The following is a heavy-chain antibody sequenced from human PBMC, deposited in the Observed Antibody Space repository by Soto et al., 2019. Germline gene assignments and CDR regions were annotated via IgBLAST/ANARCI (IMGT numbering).Heavy chain of an antibody. D-gene: IGHD5-12*01. CDR1: GFTFSDHY. Sequence: EVQLAESGGGLVQPGGSLRLSCAASGFTFSDHYMDWVRQAPGKGLEWVGRSRDKVHSHTTEYAASVKGRFTISRGDSENSLYLQMNSLKTVHTAVYYCARGVVSTGYFDYWGQGTLVTVSS. J-gene: IGHJ4*02. CDR2: SRDKVHSHTT. V-gene: IGHV3-72*01. CDR3: ARGVVSTGYFDY.